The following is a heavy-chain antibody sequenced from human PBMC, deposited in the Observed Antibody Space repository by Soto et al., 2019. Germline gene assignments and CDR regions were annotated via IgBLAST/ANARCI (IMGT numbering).Heavy chain of an antibody. V-gene: IGHV1-2*02. CDR2: INPDTGGT. CDR3: ARKLAKFNFDH. Sequence: ASVKVSCKASGYMLTDYYRHWVRQAPGPGLEWMGWINPDTGGTMYDQKFQGRVTMTRDTAINTAYMELSRLQSDDTAMYYCARKLAKFNFDHLGQGTLVTFSS. J-gene: IGHJ4*02. D-gene: IGHD5-12*01. CDR1: GYMLTDYY.